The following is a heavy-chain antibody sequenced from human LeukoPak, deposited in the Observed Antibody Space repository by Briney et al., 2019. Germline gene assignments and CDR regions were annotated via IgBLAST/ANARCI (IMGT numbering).Heavy chain of an antibody. CDR1: GYTFTGYY. CDR3: ATSSGWYGPFDY. CDR2: INPNSGGT. Sequence: ASVKVSCKASGYTFTGYYMHWVRQAPGQGLEWMGWINPNSGGTNYAQKFQGRVTMTRDTSISTAYMELSRLRSDDTAVYYCATSSGWYGPFDYWGQGTPVTVSS. J-gene: IGHJ4*02. V-gene: IGHV1-2*02. D-gene: IGHD6-19*01.